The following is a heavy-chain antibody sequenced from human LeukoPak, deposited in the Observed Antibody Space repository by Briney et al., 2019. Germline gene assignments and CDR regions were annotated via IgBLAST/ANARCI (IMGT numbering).Heavy chain of an antibody. Sequence: GGSLRLSCAASGFTFSSYGMHWVRQAPGKGLEWVAVISYDGSNKYYADSVKGRFTISRDNSKNTLYLQMNSLRAEDTAVYYCAREPVTHYDSNWFDPWGQGTLVTVSS. CDR2: ISYDGSNK. V-gene: IGHV3-30*03. CDR3: AREPVTHYDSNWFDP. J-gene: IGHJ5*02. CDR1: GFTFSSYG. D-gene: IGHD3-9*01.